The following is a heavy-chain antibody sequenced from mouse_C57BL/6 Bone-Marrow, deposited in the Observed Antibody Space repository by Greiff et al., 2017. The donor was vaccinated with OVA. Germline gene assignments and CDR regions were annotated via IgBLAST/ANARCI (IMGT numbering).Heavy chain of an antibody. CDR2: IYPRSGNT. CDR1: GYTFTSYG. V-gene: IGHV1-81*01. J-gene: IGHJ2*01. D-gene: IGHD1-1*01. Sequence: QVQLKQSGAELARPGASVKLSCKASGYTFTSYGISWVKQRTGQGLEWIGEIYPRSGNTYYNEKFKGKATLTADKSSSTAYMELRSLTSEDSAVYVCARGRGYGSLDYWGQGTTLTVSS. CDR3: ARGRGYGSLDY.